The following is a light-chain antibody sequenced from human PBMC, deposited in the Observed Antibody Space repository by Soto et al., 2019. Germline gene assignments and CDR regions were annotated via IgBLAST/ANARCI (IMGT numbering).Light chain of an antibody. V-gene: IGKV3-20*01. Sequence: EIVLTQSPGPLSLSPGERATLSCRSSQSVSSSYLAWYQQKPGQAPKVLIYRASSRATGIPDRFSGSGSGTDCTLTISRLEPEDVAVYYCQQYGSSPLTFGGGTKVDIK. CDR2: RAS. CDR3: QQYGSSPLT. J-gene: IGKJ4*01. CDR1: QSVSSSY.